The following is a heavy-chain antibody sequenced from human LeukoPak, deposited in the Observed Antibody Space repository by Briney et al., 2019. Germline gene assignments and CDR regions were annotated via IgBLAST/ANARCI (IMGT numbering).Heavy chain of an antibody. J-gene: IGHJ4*02. Sequence: PSETLSLTCAVYGGSFSGYYWSWIRQPPGKGLEWIGEINHSGSTNYNPSLKSRVTISVDTSKNQFSLKLSPVTAADTAVYYCARGGAVAGTRLYDYWGQGTLVTVSS. CDR3: ARGGAVAGTRLYDY. V-gene: IGHV4-34*01. CDR2: INHSGST. D-gene: IGHD6-19*01. CDR1: GGSFSGYY.